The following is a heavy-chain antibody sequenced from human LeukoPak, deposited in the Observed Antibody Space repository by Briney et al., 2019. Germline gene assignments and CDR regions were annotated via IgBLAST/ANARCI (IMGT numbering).Heavy chain of an antibody. J-gene: IGHJ4*02. CDR1: GYTFTNYA. D-gene: IGHD2-15*01. Sequence: ASVRVSCKASGYTFTNYAISWVRQAPGQGLEWMGWISAYSGNTNYAQKLQGRVTMTTDTSTSTAYMELRSLRSDDTAVYYCARDVGEGYCSGSSCSDYWAREPWSPSPQ. CDR3: ARDVGEGYCSGSSCSDY. CDR2: ISAYSGNT. V-gene: IGHV1-18*01.